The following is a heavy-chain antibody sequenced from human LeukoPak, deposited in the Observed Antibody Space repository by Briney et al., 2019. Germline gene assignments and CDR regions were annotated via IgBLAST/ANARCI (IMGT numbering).Heavy chain of an antibody. CDR2: IYDSGST. J-gene: IGHJ4*02. CDR1: GGSIRSSYYY. Sequence: PSETLSLTCTVSGGSIRSSYYYWGWIRQPPGKGLEWIGSIYDSGSTYYNPSLKSRVTISVDTSKNQFSLKLSSVTAADTAVYYCASRRDSSGYERHWGQGTLVTVSS. CDR3: ASRRDSSGYERH. D-gene: IGHD3-22*01. V-gene: IGHV4-39*07.